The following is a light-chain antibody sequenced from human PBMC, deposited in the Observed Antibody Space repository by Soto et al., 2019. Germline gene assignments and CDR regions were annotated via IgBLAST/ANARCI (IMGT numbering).Light chain of an antibody. CDR2: EVS. V-gene: IGLV2-14*01. CDR3: SSYTSSSTLV. CDR1: SSDVGGYDY. J-gene: IGLJ1*01. Sequence: QSALTQPASVSGSPGQSITISCTGTSSDVGGYDYVSWYQQHPGKAPKLMIYEVSNRPSGVSNRFSGSKSGNTASLTISGLQAEDEADYYCSSYTSSSTLVFGTGMKLTAL.